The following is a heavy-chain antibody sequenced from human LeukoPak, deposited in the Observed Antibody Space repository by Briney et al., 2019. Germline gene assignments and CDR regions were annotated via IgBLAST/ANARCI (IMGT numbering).Heavy chain of an antibody. D-gene: IGHD3-3*01. CDR1: GFTFSSYS. CDR3: AKDPNYDFWSGYEYYFDY. CDR2: ISSSSSYI. J-gene: IGHJ4*02. V-gene: IGHV3-21*04. Sequence: GGSLRLSCAASGFTFSSYSMNWVRQAPGKGLEWVSSISSSSSYIYYADSVKGRFTISRDNSKNTLYLQMNSLRAEDTAVYYCAKDPNYDFWSGYEYYFDYWGQGTLVTVSS.